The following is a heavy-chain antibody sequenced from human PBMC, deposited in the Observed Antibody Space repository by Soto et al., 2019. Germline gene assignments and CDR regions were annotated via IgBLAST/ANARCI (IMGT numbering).Heavy chain of an antibody. CDR2: IYHSGST. CDR3: ARASYDSSGSDQAFDI. J-gene: IGHJ3*02. V-gene: IGHV4-4*02. CDR1: GGSISSSNW. Sequence: PSETLSLTCAVSGGSISSSNWWSWVRQPPGKGLEWIGEIYHSGSTNYNPSLKSRVTISVDKSKNKFSLKLSSVTAADTAVYYCARASYDSSGSDQAFDIWGQGTMVTVSS. D-gene: IGHD3-22*01.